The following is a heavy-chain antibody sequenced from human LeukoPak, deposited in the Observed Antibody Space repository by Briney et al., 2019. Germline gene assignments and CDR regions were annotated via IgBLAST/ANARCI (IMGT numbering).Heavy chain of an antibody. CDR2: MYPGHSDT. CDR3: ARAGNYYDSSAYYSNFDY. J-gene: IGHJ4*02. CDR1: GYTFTSYY. V-gene: IGHV5-51*01. Sequence: GESLKISCKVSGYTFTSYYIARVRQMPGKGLEWMAIMYPGHSDTRYSPSFQGQVTISADKSISTAYLQWSSLQASDTAMYYCARAGNYYDSSAYYSNFDYWGQGTLVTVSS. D-gene: IGHD3-22*01.